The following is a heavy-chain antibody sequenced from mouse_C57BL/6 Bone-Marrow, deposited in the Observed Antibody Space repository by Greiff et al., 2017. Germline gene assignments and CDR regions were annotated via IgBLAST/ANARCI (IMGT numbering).Heavy chain of an antibody. CDR2: INPSTGGT. J-gene: IGHJ1*03. D-gene: IGHD1-1*01. V-gene: IGHV1-42*01. CDR1: GYSFTGYY. Sequence: EVQLQQSGPELVKPGASVKISCKASGYSFTGYYMNWVKQSPEKSLEWIGEINPSTGGTTYNQKFKAKATLTVDKSSSTAYMQLKSLTSEDSAVYYCARRGGSNYSYFDVWGTGTTVTVSS. CDR3: ARRGGSNYSYFDV.